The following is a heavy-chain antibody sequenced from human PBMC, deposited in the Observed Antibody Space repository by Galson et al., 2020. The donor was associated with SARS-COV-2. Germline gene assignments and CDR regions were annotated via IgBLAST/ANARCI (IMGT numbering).Heavy chain of an antibody. CDR1: GFRFSSDG. D-gene: IGHD5-12*01. CDR3: AKDPPNSGYAFAM. Sequence: QLGESLKISCVASGFRFSSDGMHWVRQAPGKGLEWVAFVWFNEINKYYSDSVRGRFTISRDNSKNILYLHMNSLRVEDTAVYYCAKDPPNSGYAFAMWGQGTMVTVSS. V-gene: IGHV3-30*02. CDR2: VWFNEINK. J-gene: IGHJ3*02.